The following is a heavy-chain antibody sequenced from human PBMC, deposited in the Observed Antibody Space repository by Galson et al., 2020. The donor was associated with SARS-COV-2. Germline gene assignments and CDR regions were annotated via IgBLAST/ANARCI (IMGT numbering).Heavy chain of an antibody. D-gene: IGHD5-18*01. J-gene: IGHJ3*02. CDR2: INPNSGGT. V-gene: IGHV1-2*02. CDR1: GYTFTGYY. CDR3: ARDGTAMVTNGFDI. Sequence: ASVKVSCKASGYTFTGYYMHWVRQAPGQGLEWMGWINPNSGGTNYAQKCQGRVTMTRDTSISIAYMELSRLRSDDTAVYYCARDGTAMVTNGFDIWGQGTMVTVSS.